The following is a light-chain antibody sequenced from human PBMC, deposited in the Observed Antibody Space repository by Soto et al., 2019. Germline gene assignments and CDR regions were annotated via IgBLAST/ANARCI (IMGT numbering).Light chain of an antibody. CDR1: SSDVGGYNY. CDR2: EVT. Sequence: QSALTQPVSVSGSPGQSSTISCTGTSSDVGGYNYVSGYQQHPGKAPKLMIYEVTKRPSGVSNRFSGSKSGNTASLTISGLQAEDESDYYCSSYTSISTLVFGGGTKLTVL. J-gene: IGLJ2*01. CDR3: SSYTSISTLV. V-gene: IGLV2-14*01.